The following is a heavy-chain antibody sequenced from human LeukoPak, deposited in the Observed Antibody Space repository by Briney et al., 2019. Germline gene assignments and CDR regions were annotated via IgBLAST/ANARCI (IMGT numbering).Heavy chain of an antibody. Sequence: PGGSLRLSCAASGFTFSSYEMNWVRQAPGKGLEWVSYISSSGSTIYYADSVKGRFTISRDNAKNSLYLQMNSLRAEDTALYYCARDSYYYDSSADYGDDAFDIWGQGTMVTVSS. V-gene: IGHV3-48*03. CDR3: ARDSYYYDSSADYGDDAFDI. CDR1: GFTFSSYE. D-gene: IGHD3-22*01. J-gene: IGHJ3*02. CDR2: ISSSGSTI.